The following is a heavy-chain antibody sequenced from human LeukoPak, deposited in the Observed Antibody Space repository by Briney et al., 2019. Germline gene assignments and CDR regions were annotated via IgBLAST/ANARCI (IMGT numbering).Heavy chain of an antibody. CDR1: GFTFSSYA. J-gene: IGHJ3*02. CDR3: AREAQFYDSSGYYVAFDI. Sequence: GGSLRLSCAASGFTFSSYAMHWVRQAPGKGLEWVAVISYDGSNKYYADSVKGRFTISRDNSKNTLYLQMNSLRAEDTAVYYCAREAQFYDSSGYYVAFDIWGQGTMVTVSS. CDR2: ISYDGSNK. V-gene: IGHV3-30*04. D-gene: IGHD3-22*01.